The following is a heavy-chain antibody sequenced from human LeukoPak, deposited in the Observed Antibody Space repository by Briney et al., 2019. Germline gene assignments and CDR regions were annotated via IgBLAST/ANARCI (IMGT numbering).Heavy chain of an antibody. J-gene: IGHJ4*02. CDR1: GGSVSGSGYY. CDR3: ARARTDVVVPAALDY. Sequence: TLSLTCTVSGGSVSGSGYYWSWIRQHPGKGLEWIGYIYYSGSTYYNPSLKSRVTISVDTSKNQFSLKLSSVTAADTAVYYCARARTDVVVPAALDYWGQGTLVTVSS. D-gene: IGHD2-2*01. CDR2: IYYSGST. V-gene: IGHV4-31*03.